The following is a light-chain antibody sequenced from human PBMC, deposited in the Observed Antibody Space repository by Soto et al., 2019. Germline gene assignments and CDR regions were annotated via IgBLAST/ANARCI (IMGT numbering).Light chain of an antibody. V-gene: IGKV3-20*01. CDR1: QSVSSNY. J-gene: IGKJ2*01. CDR2: GAS. CDR3: QQYGRSPPFA. Sequence: EIVLTQSPGTLSLSPGERATLSCRASQSVSSNYIAWYQQNPGQAPRLLIYGASTRATGIPDRFSGSGSGTDFTLTISRLETEDFAVHFCQQYGRSPPFAFGQGTKVEIK.